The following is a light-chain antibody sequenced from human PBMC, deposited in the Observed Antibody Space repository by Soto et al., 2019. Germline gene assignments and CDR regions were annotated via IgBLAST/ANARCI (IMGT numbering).Light chain of an antibody. CDR1: QSVRSS. CDR3: QQYNSWPET. Sequence: EIVMTQSPGTLSVSPGERATLFCRASQSVRSSLAWYQQKPGQAPRLFIYDASTRATGIPARFSGSGPGTEFTLTISSLQSEDFAVYYCQQYNSWPETFGQGTKVDIK. V-gene: IGKV3-15*01. CDR2: DAS. J-gene: IGKJ1*01.